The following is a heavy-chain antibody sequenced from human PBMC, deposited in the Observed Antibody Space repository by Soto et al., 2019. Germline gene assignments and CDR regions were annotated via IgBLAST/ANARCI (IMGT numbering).Heavy chain of an antibody. V-gene: IGHV1-24*01. CDR2: FDPEDGET. D-gene: IGHD2-15*01. Sequence: ASVKVFCKVSGYTLTELSMHWVRQAPGKGLEWMGGFDPEDGETIYAQKFQGRVTMNEDTSTDTAYMELSSLRSEDTAVYYCATVVAATWDFDYWGQGTLVTVSS. CDR3: ATVVAATWDFDY. CDR1: GYTLTELS. J-gene: IGHJ4*02.